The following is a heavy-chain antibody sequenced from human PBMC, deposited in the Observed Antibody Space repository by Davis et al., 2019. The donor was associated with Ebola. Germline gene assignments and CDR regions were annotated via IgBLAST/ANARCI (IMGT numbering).Heavy chain of an antibody. V-gene: IGHV4-31*03. CDR2: IYYSGTS. CDR3: ARAPRHEVTRDYYYYYMDV. CDR1: GASINSVGYF. J-gene: IGHJ6*03. Sequence: SETLSLTCTVSGASINSVGYFWSWVRQFPGKGLEWMGYIYYSGTSFSNPSLESRLTMSVDTSKNQFSLTLTSVTAADSAVYYCARAPRHEVTRDYYYYYMDVWGKGTTVIVSS. D-gene: IGHD4-17*01.